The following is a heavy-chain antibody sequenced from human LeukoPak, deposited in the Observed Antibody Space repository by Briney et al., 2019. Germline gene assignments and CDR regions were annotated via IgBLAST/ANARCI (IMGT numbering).Heavy chain of an antibody. Sequence: SETLSLTCTVSGDSITTYYWSWIRQPPGKGLEWIGFIIYSGSSTYSPSLKSRVAISMDTSNNQFSLKLSSVTAADTAVYYCAKGAGWYNYWGQETLVTVSS. CDR3: AKGAGWYNY. V-gene: IGHV4-59*01. CDR1: GDSITTYY. J-gene: IGHJ4*02. CDR2: IIYSGSS. D-gene: IGHD6-19*01.